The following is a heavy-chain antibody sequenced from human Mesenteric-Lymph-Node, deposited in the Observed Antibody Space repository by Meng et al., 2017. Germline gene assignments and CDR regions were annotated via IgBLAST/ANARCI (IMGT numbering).Heavy chain of an antibody. J-gene: IGHJ6*02. CDR2: IFYSGST. Sequence: SETLSLTCTVSGGFISDFYWSWIRQSPGKGLEWIGYIFYSGSTNYNPSLKSRVTISVDRSKNQFSLRLNSVTAADTAVYYCARFRGGSDWPSYYYFGMDVWGQGTTVTVSS. V-gene: IGHV4-59*01. CDR1: GGFISDFY. D-gene: IGHD6-19*01. CDR3: ARFRGGSDWPSYYYFGMDV.